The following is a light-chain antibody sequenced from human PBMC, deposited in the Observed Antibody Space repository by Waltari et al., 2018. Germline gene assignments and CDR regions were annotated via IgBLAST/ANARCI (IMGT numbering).Light chain of an antibody. J-gene: IGKJ1*01. CDR2: FAS. CDR1: QDISHK. V-gene: IGKV1-27*01. CDR3: QYGET. Sequence: DIRMTQSPSSLSAAVGDRVTITCRASQDISHKFAWYQQKPGKVPRLLIYFASTLQSGVPSPFSGCGSVAEFTLTISRLQPEDVATYYCQYGETFGQGTQVEI.